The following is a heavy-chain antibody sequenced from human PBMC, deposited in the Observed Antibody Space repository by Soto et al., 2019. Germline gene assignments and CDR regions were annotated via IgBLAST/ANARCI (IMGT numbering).Heavy chain of an antibody. D-gene: IGHD5-18*01. V-gene: IGHV1-46*01. CDR2: INPSGGST. CDR3: ARGVNRDTAMVTDAFDI. Sequence: ASVKVACNASGYTSTSYYMLWGRQAPGQGLEWMGIINPSGGSTSYAQKFQGRVTMTRDTSTSTVYMELSSLRSEDTAVYYCARGVNRDTAMVTDAFDIWGQGTMVTVSS. CDR1: GYTSTSYY. J-gene: IGHJ3*02.